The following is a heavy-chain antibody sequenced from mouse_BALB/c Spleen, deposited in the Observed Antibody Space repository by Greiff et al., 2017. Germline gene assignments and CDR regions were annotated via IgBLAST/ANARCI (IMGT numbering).Heavy chain of an antibody. V-gene: IGHV14-3*02. CDR3: ATEYGNYHYAMDY. CDR2: IDPANGNT. Sequence: VQLQQSGAELVKPGASVKLSCTASGFNIKDTYMHWVKQRPEQGLEWIGRIDPANGNTKYDPKFQGKATITADTSSNTAYLQLSSLTSEDTAVYYCATEYGNYHYAMDYWGQGTSVTVSS. J-gene: IGHJ4*01. CDR1: GFNIKDTY. D-gene: IGHD2-10*02.